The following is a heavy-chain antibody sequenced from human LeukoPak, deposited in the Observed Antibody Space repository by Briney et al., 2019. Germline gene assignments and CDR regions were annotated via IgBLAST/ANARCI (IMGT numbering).Heavy chain of an antibody. CDR2: IYTGGST. V-gene: IGHV3-53*01. J-gene: IGHJ3*02. D-gene: IGHD3-10*01. Sequence: GGSLRLSCAASEFTFSSYAMNWVRQAPGKGLEWVSVIYTGGSTHYADSVKGRFTISRNNSKNTLYLEMNSLRAEDTAVYYCARWPWFEGAFDIWGQGTMVTVSS. CDR3: ARWPWFEGAFDI. CDR1: EFTFSSYA.